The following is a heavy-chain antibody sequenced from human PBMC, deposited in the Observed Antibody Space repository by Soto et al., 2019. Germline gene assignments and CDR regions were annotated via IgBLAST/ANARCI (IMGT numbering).Heavy chain of an antibody. CDR3: AREGWNYDILPGFGTAV. D-gene: IGHD3-9*01. V-gene: IGHV3-74*01. CDR2: INNDGRST. CDR1: GFTFSSYW. J-gene: IGHJ6*02. Sequence: PGGSLRLSCAASGFTFSSYWMHWVRQAPGKGLVWVSRINNDGRSTNYADSVKGRFTASRDNAKNTLYLQMNSLRGEDTAVYYCAREGWNYDILPGFGTAVWGQGTTVTVSS.